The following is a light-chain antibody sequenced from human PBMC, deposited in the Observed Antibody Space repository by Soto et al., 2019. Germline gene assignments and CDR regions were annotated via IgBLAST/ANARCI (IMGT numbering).Light chain of an antibody. CDR1: SSNIGAGYD. J-gene: IGLJ1*01. V-gene: IGLV1-40*01. Sequence: QSVLTQPPSVSEAPGQRVTISCTGSSSNIGAGYDVHWYQQLPGTAPKLLIYGNSNRPSGVPDRFSGSKSGTSASLAITGLQADDEADYYCQSYDSSVTLRVFGTGTKLTVL. CDR2: GNS. CDR3: QSYDSSVTLRV.